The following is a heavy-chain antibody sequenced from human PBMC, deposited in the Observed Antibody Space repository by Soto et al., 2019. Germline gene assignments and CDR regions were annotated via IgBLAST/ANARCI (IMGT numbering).Heavy chain of an antibody. D-gene: IGHD3-10*01. CDR1: GLSLTTSAVG. V-gene: IGHV2-5*02. CDR3: GHRIRGSGSVMI. J-gene: IGHJ4*02. CDR2: IYWDDDK. Sequence: QITLKESGPTLVKPTQTLTLTCTFSGLSLTTSAVGVGWIRQPPGKALEWLAVIYWDDDKRYSPSLKSRLTIXKXXSKKQVVRTMTNMDPVETATYYCGHRIRGSGSVMIWGQGTLVTVSS.